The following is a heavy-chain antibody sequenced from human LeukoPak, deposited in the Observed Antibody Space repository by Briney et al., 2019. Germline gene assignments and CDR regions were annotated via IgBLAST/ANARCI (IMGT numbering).Heavy chain of an antibody. V-gene: IGHV1-46*01. J-gene: IGHJ4*02. CDR1: GYTFTYYY. CDR2: MNPGGGST. CDR3: ARGRDGEWLSYPDFDY. D-gene: IGHD3-3*01. Sequence: GASVKVSCKASGYTFTYYYIHWVRQVPGQGLEWMGVMNPGGGSTTYEQKFQGRVTMTRDTSTSTVYMELSSLRSEDTAVYYCARGRDGEWLSYPDFDYWGQGTLVTVSS.